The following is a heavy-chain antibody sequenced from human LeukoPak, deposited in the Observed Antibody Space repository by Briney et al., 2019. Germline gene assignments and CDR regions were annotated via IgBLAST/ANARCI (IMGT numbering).Heavy chain of an antibody. D-gene: IGHD3-22*01. J-gene: IGHJ4*02. V-gene: IGHV3-48*04. Sequence: GGSLRLSCAASGFTFSSYSMNWVRQAPGKGLEWVSYISSSSSTIYYADSVKGRFTISRDNAKNSLYLQMNSLRAEDTAVYYCAKEHGRYDSSGYYYYFDYWGQGTLVTVSS. CDR2: ISSSSSTI. CDR3: AKEHGRYDSSGYYYYFDY. CDR1: GFTFSSYS.